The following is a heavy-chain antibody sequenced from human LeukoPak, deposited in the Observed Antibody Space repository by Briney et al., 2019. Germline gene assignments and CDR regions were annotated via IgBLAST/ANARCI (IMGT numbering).Heavy chain of an antibody. V-gene: IGHV3-66*02. CDR3: ASLKAWDIAVAGAFDY. J-gene: IGHJ4*02. D-gene: IGHD6-19*01. CDR2: IYSGGST. Sequence: GGSLRLSCAASGFTVRSNYMSWVRQAPGKGLEWVSIIYSGGSTYYADSVKGRFTISRDNSKNTLYLQMNSLRVEDTAVYYCASLKAWDIAVAGAFDYWGQGTLVTVSS. CDR1: GFTVRSNY.